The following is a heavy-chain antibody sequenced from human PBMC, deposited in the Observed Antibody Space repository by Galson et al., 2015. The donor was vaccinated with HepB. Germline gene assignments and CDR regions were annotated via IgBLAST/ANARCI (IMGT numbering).Heavy chain of an antibody. CDR3: GHTAGWLADS. CDR2: IYWDGNK. D-gene: IGHD3-9*01. Sequence: PALVKPTQTLTLTCTLSGFSITTEYTGVGWIRQPPGKALEWLALIYWDGNKHYSPSPKSRLTITTDTSENQVVLKMTNMDPVDTATYYCGHTAGWLADSWGQGTPVTVSS. CDR1: GFSITTEYTG. J-gene: IGHJ4*02. V-gene: IGHV2-5*02.